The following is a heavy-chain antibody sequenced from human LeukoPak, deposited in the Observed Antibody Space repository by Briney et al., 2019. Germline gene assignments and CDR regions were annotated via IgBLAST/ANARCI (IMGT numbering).Heavy chain of an antibody. CDR1: GDSVSSNTAA. CDR2: TYYTSNWHN. D-gene: IGHD6-19*01. Sequence: SHTLSLTCSISGDSVSSNTAAWNWIRQSPSRGLEWLGRTYYTSNWHNDYAVSLKSRISINPDTSKNQFSLQLNSGTPEDTAIYYCARSYSSGWYGIDVWGQGTTVTVTS. J-gene: IGHJ6*02. V-gene: IGHV6-1*01. CDR3: ARSYSSGWYGIDV.